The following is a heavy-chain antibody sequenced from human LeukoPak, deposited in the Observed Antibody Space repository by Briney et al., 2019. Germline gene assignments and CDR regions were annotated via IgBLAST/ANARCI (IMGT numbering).Heavy chain of an antibody. Sequence: SETLSLTCTVSGGSIGSYYWSWIRQPPGKGLEWIGYIYYSGSTNYNPSLKSRVTISVDTSKNQFSLKLSSVTAADTAVYYCVANYYDSSGATWGQGTLVTVSS. CDR2: IYYSGST. D-gene: IGHD3-22*01. V-gene: IGHV4-59*01. CDR3: VANYYDSSGAT. CDR1: GGSIGSYY. J-gene: IGHJ5*02.